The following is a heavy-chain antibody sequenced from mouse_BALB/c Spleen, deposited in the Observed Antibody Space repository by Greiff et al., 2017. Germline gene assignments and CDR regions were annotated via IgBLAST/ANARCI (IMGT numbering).Heavy chain of an antibody. CDR2: IRLKSNNYAT. CDR3: TRIYYDYDGPFY. D-gene: IGHD2-4*01. V-gene: IGHV6-6*02. Sequence: EVHLVESGGGLVQPGGSMKLSCVASGFTFSNYWMNWVRQSPEKGLEWVAEIRLKSNNYATHYAESVKGRFTISRDDSKSSVYLQMNNLRAEDTGIYYCTRIYYDYDGPFYWGQGTLVTVSA. CDR1: GFTFSNYW. J-gene: IGHJ3*01.